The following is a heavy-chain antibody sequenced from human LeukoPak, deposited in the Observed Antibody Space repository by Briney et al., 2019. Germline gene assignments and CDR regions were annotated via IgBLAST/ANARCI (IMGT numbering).Heavy chain of an antibody. Sequence: GGSLRLSCAASGFIFSPYAMSWVRQAPGKGLEWVSVVYGGDTTYYADSVKGRFTISRDNSKNTLYLQMNSLRAEDTAVYYCARDWERAVFDYWGQGTLVTVSS. D-gene: IGHD1-26*01. V-gene: IGHV3-66*01. CDR1: GFIFSPYA. CDR2: VYGGDTT. CDR3: ARDWERAVFDY. J-gene: IGHJ4*02.